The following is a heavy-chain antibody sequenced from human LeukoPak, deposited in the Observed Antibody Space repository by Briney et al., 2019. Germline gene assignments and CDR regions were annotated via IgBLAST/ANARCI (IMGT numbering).Heavy chain of an antibody. CDR3: AKVAGFWDYGSGFDY. J-gene: IGHJ4*02. V-gene: IGHV3-23*01. CDR2: ISGSGGST. Sequence: GGSLRLSCAASGFTFSPYAMSWVRQAPGKGLEWVSTISGSGGSTYYADSVKGRFTISRDNSKNTLYLQMNSLRAEDTAVYYCAKVAGFWDYGSGFDYWGQGTLVTVSS. D-gene: IGHD3-10*01. CDR1: GFTFSPYA.